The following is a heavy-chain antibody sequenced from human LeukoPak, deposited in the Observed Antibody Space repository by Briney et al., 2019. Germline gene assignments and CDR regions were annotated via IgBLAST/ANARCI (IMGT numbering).Heavy chain of an antibody. CDR3: ARVGFVAAAADY. CDR2: IIPIFGTA. CDR1: GGTFSSYA. D-gene: IGHD6-13*01. J-gene: IGHJ4*02. V-gene: IGHV1-69*13. Sequence: ASVKVSCKASGGTFSSYAISWVRQAPGQGLEWMGGIIPIFGTANYAQKFQGRVTITADESTSTAYMELSSLRSEDTAVYYCARVGFVAAAADYWGQGTLVTVSS.